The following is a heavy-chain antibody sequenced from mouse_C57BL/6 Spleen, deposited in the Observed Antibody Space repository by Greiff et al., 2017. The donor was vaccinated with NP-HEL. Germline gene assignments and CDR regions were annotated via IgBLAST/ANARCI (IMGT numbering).Heavy chain of an antibody. V-gene: IGHV1-22*01. CDR1: GYTFTDYH. D-gene: IGHD4-1*01. CDR3: ARLVAGTYAMDY. Sequence: EVQLQQSGPELVKPGASVKMSCKASGYTFTDYHMHWVKQSHGKSLEWIGYINPNNGGTSYNQKSKGKATLTVNKSSSTAYMELRSLTSEETAVYYCARLVAGTYAMDYWGQGTSVTVSS. CDR2: INPNNGGT. J-gene: IGHJ4*01.